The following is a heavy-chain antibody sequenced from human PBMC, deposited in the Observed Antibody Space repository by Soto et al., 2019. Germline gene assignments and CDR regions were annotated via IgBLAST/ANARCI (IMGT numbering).Heavy chain of an antibody. D-gene: IGHD3-22*01. V-gene: IGHV1-18*04. Sequence: SVKVSCQASGYTFTSYGINWVRQAPLQGLEWMGWISAYNGNTNYAQKLQGRVTMTTDTSTSTAYMELRSLRSDDTAVYYCARDSGVPTYSYDSSGYLVYWGRGTLFSVSS. CDR2: ISAYNGNT. CDR1: GYTFTSYG. J-gene: IGHJ4*02. CDR3: ARDSGVPTYSYDSSGYLVY.